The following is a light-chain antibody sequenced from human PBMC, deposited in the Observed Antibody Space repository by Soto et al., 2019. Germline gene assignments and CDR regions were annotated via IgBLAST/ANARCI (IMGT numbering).Light chain of an antibody. CDR3: QSYASSLSGSV. V-gene: IGLV1-40*01. CDR1: SSNIGAGYD. CDR2: GNS. J-gene: IGLJ2*01. Sequence: QSVLTQPPSVSGAPGQRVTISCTGSSSNIGAGYDVHWYQQLPGTAPKLLISGNSNRPSGVPDRFSGSKSGNSASLAITGLQAEDEADYYCQSYASSLSGSVFGGGTKVTVL.